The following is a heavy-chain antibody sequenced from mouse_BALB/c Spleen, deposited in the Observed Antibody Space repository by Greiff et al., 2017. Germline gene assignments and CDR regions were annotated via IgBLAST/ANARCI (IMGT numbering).Heavy chain of an antibody. Sequence: VQLKESGAELVKPGASVKLSCTASGFNFTDYYMHWVMQRPEQGLEWIGWIFPENGDTEYAPKFQGKATMTADTSSNTAYLQLSSLTSEDTDVYYCNAVDDGYYVDAMDYWGQGTTVTVSA. CDR2: IFPENGDT. V-gene: IGHV14-4*02. D-gene: IGHD2-3*01. CDR3: NAVDDGYYVDAMDY. CDR1: GFNFTDYY. J-gene: IGHJ4*01.